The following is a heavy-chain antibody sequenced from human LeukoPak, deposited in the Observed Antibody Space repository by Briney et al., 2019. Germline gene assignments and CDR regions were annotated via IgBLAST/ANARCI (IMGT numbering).Heavy chain of an antibody. CDR1: GGSFSGYY. V-gene: IGHV4-34*01. CDR2: INHSGST. D-gene: IGHD3-16*01. CDR3: ARTRTLSDY. J-gene: IGHJ4*02. Sequence: SETLSLTCAVYGGSFSGYYWSWIRQPPGKGLEWIGEINHSGSTNYNPSLKSRVTISVDTSKNQFSLKLSSVTAADTAVYYCARTRTLSDYWGQGTLVTVFS.